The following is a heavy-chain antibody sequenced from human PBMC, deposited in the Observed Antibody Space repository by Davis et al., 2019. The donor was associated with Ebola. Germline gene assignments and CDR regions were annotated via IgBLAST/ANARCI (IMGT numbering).Heavy chain of an antibody. J-gene: IGHJ4*02. D-gene: IGHD4-23*01. V-gene: IGHV3-7*01. Sequence: GESLKISCAASGFTFSSYAMSWVRQAPGKGLEWVANIKQDGSEKYYVDSVKGRFTISRDNDKNSLSLQMNGLRGEDTAVYYCARGPSTGNSFTYWGQGTLVTVSS. CDR1: GFTFSSYA. CDR3: ARGPSTGNSFTY. CDR2: IKQDGSEK.